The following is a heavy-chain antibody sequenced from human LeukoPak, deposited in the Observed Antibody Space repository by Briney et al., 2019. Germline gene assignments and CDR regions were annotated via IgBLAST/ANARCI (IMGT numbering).Heavy chain of an antibody. CDR1: GFTFSSYG. V-gene: IGHV3-30*02. CDR3: AKDSSVYHYDSRNFDY. CDR2: IRYDGSNK. Sequence: GSLRLSCAASGFTFSSYGIHWVRQAPGKGLEWVAFIRYDGSNKYYADSVKGRFTISRDNSKNTLYLQMDSLRAEDTAIYYCAKDSSVYHYDSRNFDYWGQGTLVTVSS. D-gene: IGHD3-22*01. J-gene: IGHJ4*02.